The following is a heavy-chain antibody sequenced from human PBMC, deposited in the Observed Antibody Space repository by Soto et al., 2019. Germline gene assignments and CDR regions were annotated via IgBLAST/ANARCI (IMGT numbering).Heavy chain of an antibody. Sequence: EVQLVESGGGVVQPGGSLRLSCAASGFTFSRYWMHWVRQAPGKGLVWVSRINSDGSSTNYADSVKGRFTISRDNAKNTVYLQMNSLRVEDTAVYYCARDQGYVGFDNWGQGTLLTVSS. CDR3: ARDQGYVGFDN. CDR2: INSDGSST. D-gene: IGHD5-12*01. J-gene: IGHJ4*02. CDR1: GFTFSRYW. V-gene: IGHV3-74*01.